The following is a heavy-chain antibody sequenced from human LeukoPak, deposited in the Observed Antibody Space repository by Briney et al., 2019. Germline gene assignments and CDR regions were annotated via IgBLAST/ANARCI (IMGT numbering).Heavy chain of an antibody. V-gene: IGHV4-31*03. CDR1: GGSISSGGYY. D-gene: IGHD6-13*01. J-gene: IGHJ5*02. CDR3: ARVSRSSFNWFDP. Sequence: PSETLSLTCTVSGGSISSGGYYWSWIRQHPGKGLEWIGYIYYSGSTYYNPSLKSRVTISVDTSKNQFSLKLSSVTAADTAVYYCARVSRSSFNWFDPWGQGTLVTVSS. CDR2: IYYSGST.